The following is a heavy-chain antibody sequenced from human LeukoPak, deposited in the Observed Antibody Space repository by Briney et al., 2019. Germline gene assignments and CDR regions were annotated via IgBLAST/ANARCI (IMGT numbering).Heavy chain of an antibody. CDR2: IKEDGSEK. Sequence: GGSLRLSCAASGFTFSSSWMSWVRQAPGKELEWVANIKEDGSEKYYVDSVKGRFTISRDNAKNSLFLQMNSLRVEDTAVYYCARDGMSTGWDFDYWGQGTLVTVSS. V-gene: IGHV3-7*01. D-gene: IGHD6-19*01. CDR3: ARDGMSTGWDFDY. CDR1: GFTFSSSW. J-gene: IGHJ4*02.